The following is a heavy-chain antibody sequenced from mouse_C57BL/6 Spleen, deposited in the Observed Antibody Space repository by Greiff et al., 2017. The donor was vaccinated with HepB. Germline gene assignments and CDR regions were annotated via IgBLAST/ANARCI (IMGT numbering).Heavy chain of an antibody. Sequence: EVQLQQSGPELVKPGASVKISCKASGYTFTDYYMNWVKQSHGKSLEWIGDINPNNGGTSYNQKFKGKATLTVDKSSSTAYMELRSLTSEDSAVYYCARKGLYDYDEGWFAYWGQGTLVTVSA. J-gene: IGHJ3*01. V-gene: IGHV1-26*01. CDR1: GYTFTDYY. CDR2: INPNNGGT. CDR3: ARKGLYDYDEGWFAY. D-gene: IGHD2-4*01.